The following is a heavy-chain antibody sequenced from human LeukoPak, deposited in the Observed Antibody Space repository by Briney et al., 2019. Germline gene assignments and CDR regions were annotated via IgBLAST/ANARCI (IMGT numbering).Heavy chain of an antibody. J-gene: IGHJ4*02. V-gene: IGHV6-1*01. D-gene: IGHD2-15*01. Sequence: SQTLSLTCAISGDSVSSNSAAWTWIRQSPSRGLEWLGRTYYRSTWYSDYAVSVKSRITINPDTSKNQFSLQLNSVTAADTAVYYCARGARYFDHWGQGILVTVSS. CDR3: ARGARYFDH. CDR1: GDSVSSNSAA. CDR2: TYYRSTWYS.